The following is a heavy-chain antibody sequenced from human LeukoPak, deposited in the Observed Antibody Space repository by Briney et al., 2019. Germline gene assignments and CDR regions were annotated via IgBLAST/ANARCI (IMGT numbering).Heavy chain of an antibody. V-gene: IGHV3-23*05. D-gene: IGHD3-22*01. J-gene: IGHJ5*02. CDR3: AKALYDSPLAGDP. CDR2: IHPSGVNT. Sequence: GGSLRLSCAASGFTFSSYGMSWVRQPPGKGLEWVSSIHPSGVNTHYADSVKGRFTISRDNSKNTLFLQMNSLRVEDTAIYYCAKALYDSPLAGDPWGQGTLVTVSS. CDR1: GFTFSSYG.